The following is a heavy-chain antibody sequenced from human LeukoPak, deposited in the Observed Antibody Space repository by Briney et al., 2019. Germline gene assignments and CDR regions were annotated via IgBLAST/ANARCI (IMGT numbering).Heavy chain of an antibody. J-gene: IGHJ5*02. CDR2: IYYSGST. Sequence: SQTLSLTCTVSGGSISSGDYYWSWIRQPPGKGLEWIGYIYYSGSTYYNPSLKSRVTISVDTSKDQFSLKLSSVTAADTAVYYCARQRTDLHSSGWINWFDPWGQGTLVTVSS. V-gene: IGHV4-30-4*08. CDR3: ARQRTDLHSSGWINWFDP. CDR1: GGSISSGDYY. D-gene: IGHD6-19*01.